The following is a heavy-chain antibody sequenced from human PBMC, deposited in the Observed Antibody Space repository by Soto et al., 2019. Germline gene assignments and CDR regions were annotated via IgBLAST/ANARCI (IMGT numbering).Heavy chain of an antibody. CDR1: GGTFSSYA. Sequence: QVQLVQSGAEVKKPGSSVKVSCKASGGTFSSYAISWVRQAPGQGLEWMGGIIPIFGTANYAQKFQGRVTIAADEPTSTAYMELSSLRSEDTAVYYCAKSQRGYTAPSTSYYHGMDVWGQGTTVTVSS. CDR3: AKSQRGYTAPSTSYYHGMDV. J-gene: IGHJ6*02. CDR2: IIPIFGTA. V-gene: IGHV1-69*12. D-gene: IGHD2-2*02.